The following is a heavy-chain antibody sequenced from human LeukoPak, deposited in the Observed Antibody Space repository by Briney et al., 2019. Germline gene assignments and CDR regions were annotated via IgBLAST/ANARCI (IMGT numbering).Heavy chain of an antibody. V-gene: IGHV3-30*03. Sequence: GGSLRLSCAPSGFTFSRHGMHWVRQAPGKGLEWVAIISNDGSRKYYGHSVEGRFTISRDNSKNTLYLQMNSLRAEDTAAYYCAREARGDVWGQGTTVTVSS. CDR3: AREARGDV. J-gene: IGHJ6*02. CDR2: ISNDGSRK. CDR1: GFTFSRHG.